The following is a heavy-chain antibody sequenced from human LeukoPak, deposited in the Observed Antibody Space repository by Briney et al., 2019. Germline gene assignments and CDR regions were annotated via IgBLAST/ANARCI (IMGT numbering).Heavy chain of an antibody. D-gene: IGHD5-12*01. V-gene: IGHV1-8*01. CDR3: ARGSPSLRYSGYENFDY. J-gene: IGHJ4*02. CDR1: GYTFTSYA. Sequence: ASVKVSCKASGYTFTSYAINWVRQATGQGLEWMGWMNPNSGNTGYAQKFQGRVTMTRNTSISTAYMELSSLRSEDTAVYYCARGSPSLRYSGYENFDYWGQGTLVTVSS. CDR2: MNPNSGNT.